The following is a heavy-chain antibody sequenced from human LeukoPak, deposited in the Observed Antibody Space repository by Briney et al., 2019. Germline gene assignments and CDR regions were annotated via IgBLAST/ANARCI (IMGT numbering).Heavy chain of an antibody. CDR1: GFTFSSYA. CDR3: ANTGGAAEGAFDI. J-gene: IGHJ3*02. Sequence: SGGSLRLYCAASGFTFSSYAMSWVRQAPGKGLEWVSAISGSGGSTYYADSVKGRFTISRDNSKNTLYLQMNSLRAEDTAVYYCANTGGAAEGAFDIWGQGTMVTVSS. CDR2: ISGSGGST. V-gene: IGHV3-23*01. D-gene: IGHD6-25*01.